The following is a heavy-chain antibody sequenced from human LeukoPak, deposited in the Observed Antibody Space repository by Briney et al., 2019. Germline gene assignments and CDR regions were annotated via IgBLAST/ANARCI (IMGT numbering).Heavy chain of an antibody. D-gene: IGHD6-13*01. CDR2: IWYDGSNK. Sequence: GGSLRLSCVASGFSFREYPMHWVRQAPGKGLEWVAVIWYDGSNKYYADSVKGRFTISRDNSKNTLYLQMNSLRAEDTAVYYCARDLGSSWSLYYYGMDVWGQGTTVTVSS. J-gene: IGHJ6*02. CDR1: GFSFREYP. V-gene: IGHV3-33*08. CDR3: ARDLGSSWSLYYYGMDV.